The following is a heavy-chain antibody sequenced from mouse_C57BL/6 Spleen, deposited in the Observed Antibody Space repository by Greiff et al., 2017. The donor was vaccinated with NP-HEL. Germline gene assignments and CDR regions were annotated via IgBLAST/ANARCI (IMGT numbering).Heavy chain of an antibody. Sequence: QVQLQQSGAELVRPGASVKLSCKASGYTFTDYYINWVKQRPGQGLEWIARIYPGSGNTYYNEKFKGKATLTAEKSSSTAYMQLSSLTSEDSAVYFCARLGLYAMDYWGQGTSVTVSS. J-gene: IGHJ4*01. V-gene: IGHV1-76*01. CDR3: ARLGLYAMDY. D-gene: IGHD4-1*01. CDR2: IYPGSGNT. CDR1: GYTFTDYY.